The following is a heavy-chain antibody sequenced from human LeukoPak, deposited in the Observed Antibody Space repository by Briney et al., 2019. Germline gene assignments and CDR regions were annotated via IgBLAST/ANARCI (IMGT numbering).Heavy chain of an antibody. CDR2: IYYSGST. J-gene: IGHJ6*02. Sequence: PSETLSLTCIVSGGSISSYYWSWIRQPPGKGLEWIGYIYYSGSTNYNPSLKSRVTVSVDTSKNQFSLKLSSMTAADTAVYYCARRGNSYYYYGLDVWGQGTTVTVSS. D-gene: IGHD1-26*01. CDR1: GGSISSYY. V-gene: IGHV4-59*01. CDR3: ARRGNSYYYYGLDV.